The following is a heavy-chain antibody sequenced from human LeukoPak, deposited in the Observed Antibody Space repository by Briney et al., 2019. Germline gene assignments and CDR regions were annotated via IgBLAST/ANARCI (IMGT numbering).Heavy chain of an antibody. D-gene: IGHD6-13*01. Sequence: PGGSLRLSCVAPGFDFNIYSMTWVRQAPGKGLEWVSYISGSGSPIYYGDSVKGRFTVSRDNAKNSLYLQMSSLRDEDTAVYYCARDHYSRNDYWGQGTLVTVSS. CDR2: ISGSGSPI. V-gene: IGHV3-48*02. CDR1: GFDFNIYS. CDR3: ARDHYSRNDY. J-gene: IGHJ4*02.